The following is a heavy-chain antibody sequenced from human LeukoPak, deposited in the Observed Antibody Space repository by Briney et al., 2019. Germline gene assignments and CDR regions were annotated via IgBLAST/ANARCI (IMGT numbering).Heavy chain of an antibody. D-gene: IGHD2-8*01. J-gene: IGHJ4*02. Sequence: GRSLTLSCAASGFTFSTYGMHWVRQAPGKGLEWVAVIWYDGSNEYYADSVKGRFTISRDNSKNTLYLQMNSLRAEDTAVYYCARDLGYCTNGVCHTRLDYWGQGTLVAVSS. CDR3: ARDLGYCTNGVCHTRLDY. CDR1: GFTFSTYG. CDR2: IWYDGSNE. V-gene: IGHV3-33*01.